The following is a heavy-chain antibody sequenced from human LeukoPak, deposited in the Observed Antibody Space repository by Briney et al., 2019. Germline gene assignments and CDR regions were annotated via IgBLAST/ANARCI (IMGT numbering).Heavy chain of an antibody. V-gene: IGHV3-48*01. CDR2: IRSSSSTI. Sequence: GGSLRLSCEASGFTFSNHSMNWVRQAPGKGLEWVSYIRSSSSTIYYADSVKGRFTISRDNAKNSLYLQMNSLRAEDTAVYYCARAKRNGFDIWGQGTMVIVSS. CDR3: ARAKRNGFDI. J-gene: IGHJ3*02. CDR1: GFTFSNHS.